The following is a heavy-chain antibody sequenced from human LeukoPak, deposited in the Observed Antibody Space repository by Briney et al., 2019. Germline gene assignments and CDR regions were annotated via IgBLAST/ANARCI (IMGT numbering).Heavy chain of an antibody. V-gene: IGHV1-2*02. D-gene: IGHD3-3*01. J-gene: IGHJ6*02. Sequence: ASVKVSCKASGYTFTGYYMHWVRQAPGQGLEWMGWINPNSGGTNYAQKFQGRVTMTRDTSISTVYMELSRLRSDDTAVYYCARDRALRFLEQGMDVWGQGTTVTVSS. CDR2: INPNSGGT. CDR3: ARDRALRFLEQGMDV. CDR1: GYTFTGYY.